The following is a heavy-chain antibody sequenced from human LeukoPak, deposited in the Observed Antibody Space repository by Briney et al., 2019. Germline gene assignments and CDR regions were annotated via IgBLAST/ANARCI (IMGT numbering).Heavy chain of an antibody. CDR2: INFSGYTI. J-gene: IGHJ4*02. Sequence: GRSLRLSCTTSSFCFSDFDMNWVSQAPAKGLEWISYINFSGYTITYADSAKGRFIISRDNAKNSLYLQLNSLRAEDTAVYYCARENPYADFWGQGTLVTVSS. V-gene: IGHV3-48*03. CDR1: SFCFSDFD. D-gene: IGHD2/OR15-2a*01. CDR3: ARENPYADF.